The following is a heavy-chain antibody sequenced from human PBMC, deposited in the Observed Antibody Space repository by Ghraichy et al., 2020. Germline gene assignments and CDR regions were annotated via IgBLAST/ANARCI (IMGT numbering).Heavy chain of an antibody. CDR1: GFSSIHYY. Sequence: GGSLRLSCAAAGFSSIHYYMNWVRQAPGKGLEWVSSIGSSPSYIYYADSVKGRFTISRDDAKNSLYLQMNSLRAEDTAVYYCARDLLSPSHVAFDMWGQGTMVTVSS. CDR3: ARDLLSPSHVAFDM. V-gene: IGHV3-21*01. CDR2: IGSSPSYI. J-gene: IGHJ3*02.